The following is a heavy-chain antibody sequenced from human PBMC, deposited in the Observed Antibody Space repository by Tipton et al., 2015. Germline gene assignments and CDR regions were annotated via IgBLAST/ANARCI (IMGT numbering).Heavy chain of an antibody. CDR3: ARGEFPGYYYYYGMDV. D-gene: IGHD2-2*01. CDR2: IHQSGST. Sequence: TLSLTCTVSGGSINRSTYYWSWIRQPPGKGLEWIGYIHQSGSTRYNPSLKSRITLSLDTSKNHFSLQLNSVTPEDTAVYYCARGEFPGYYYYYGMDVWGQGTTVTVSS. J-gene: IGHJ6*02. CDR1: GGSINRSTYY. V-gene: IGHV4-61*03.